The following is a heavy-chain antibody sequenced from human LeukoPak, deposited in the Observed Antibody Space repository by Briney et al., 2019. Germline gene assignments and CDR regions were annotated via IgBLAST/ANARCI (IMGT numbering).Heavy chain of an antibody. J-gene: IGHJ5*02. Sequence: GGCLRLSCAAAGFTLSIYGMHWVSQDAGKGLGWVSGIVTAGRTYYPDSVKGRFTMSRENDKNSLHLQMNSLRAGDTAVYYCARAVAGTHWLDPWGQGTLVTVSS. CDR2: IVTAGRT. CDR1: GFTLSIYG. CDR3: ARAVAGTHWLDP. D-gene: IGHD6-19*01. V-gene: IGHV3-13*01.